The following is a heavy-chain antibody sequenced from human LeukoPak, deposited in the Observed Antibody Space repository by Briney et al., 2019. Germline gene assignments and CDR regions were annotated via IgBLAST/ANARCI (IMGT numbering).Heavy chain of an antibody. V-gene: IGHV3-74*01. Sequence: GGSLRLSCAASGFTFSSYWMHWVRQAPGKGLVWVSRINSDGSSTSYADSVKGRFTISRDNAKNTLYLQMNSLRAEDTAVYYCARVRFGEILYYFDYWGQGTLVTVSS. CDR3: ARVRFGEILYYFDY. J-gene: IGHJ4*02. CDR2: INSDGSST. D-gene: IGHD3-10*01. CDR1: GFTFSSYW.